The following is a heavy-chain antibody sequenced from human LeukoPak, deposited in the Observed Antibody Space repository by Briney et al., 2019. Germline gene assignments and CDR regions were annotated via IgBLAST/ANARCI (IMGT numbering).Heavy chain of an antibody. V-gene: IGHV4-39*07. D-gene: IGHD6-13*01. CDR3: ARARYSSSWYYDY. CDR2: IYYSGST. CDR1: GGSISSTTYY. J-gene: IGHJ4*02. Sequence: PSETLSLTCTVSGGSISSTTYYWDWIRQPPGKGLEWIGTIYYSGSTYYNPSLKSRVTISVDTSKNQFSLKLSSVTAADTAVYYCARARYSSSWYYDYWGQGTLVTVSS.